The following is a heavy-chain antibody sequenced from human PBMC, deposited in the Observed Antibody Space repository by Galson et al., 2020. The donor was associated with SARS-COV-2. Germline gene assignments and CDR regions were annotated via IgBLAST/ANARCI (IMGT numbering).Heavy chain of an antibody. CDR2: INPYNGDT. J-gene: IGHJ3*02. CDR3: ARDQGGYFLNAFES. D-gene: IGHD3-22*01. V-gene: IGHV1-18*04. Sequence: ASVTVSCKASGYTFTSYKINWVRQAPGQGLEWMGLINPYNGDTNYAQKFQGRVTMTTDTSTSTAYMEMRSLRSDDTAIYYCARDQGGYFLNAFESWGQGTMVTVSS. CDR1: GYTFTSYK.